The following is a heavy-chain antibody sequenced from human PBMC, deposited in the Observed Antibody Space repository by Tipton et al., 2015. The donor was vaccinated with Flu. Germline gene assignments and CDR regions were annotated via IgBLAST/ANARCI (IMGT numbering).Heavy chain of an antibody. CDR1: GFTFDDLA. D-gene: IGHD1-20*01. Sequence: QLVQSGGGLVQPGRSLTLSCAVSGFTFDDLAMHWVRQAPGKGLEWVSGISWNSAYIGYADSVKGRFTISRDSDKKSLYLRMDSLRPDDTALYYCAKAYAYIWGPFDYWGQGTLVTVSS. CDR3: AKAYAYIWGPFDY. V-gene: IGHV3-9*01. CDR2: ISWNSAYI. J-gene: IGHJ4*02.